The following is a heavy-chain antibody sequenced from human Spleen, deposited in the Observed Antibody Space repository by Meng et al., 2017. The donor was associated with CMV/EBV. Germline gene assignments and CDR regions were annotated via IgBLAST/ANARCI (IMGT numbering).Heavy chain of an antibody. V-gene: IGHV1-24*01. CDR3: ATVHLYSRGVHP. CDR2: FDPEDGET. CDR1: GYTLTELS. D-gene: IGHD6-13*01. J-gene: IGHJ5*02. Sequence: QVQPVQSGAEVQKPGASVKVSCKVSGYTLTELSMHWVRQAPGKGLEWMGGFDPEDGETIYAQKFQGRVTMTEDTSTDTAYMELSSLRSEDTAVYYCATVHLYSRGVHPWGQGTLVTVSS.